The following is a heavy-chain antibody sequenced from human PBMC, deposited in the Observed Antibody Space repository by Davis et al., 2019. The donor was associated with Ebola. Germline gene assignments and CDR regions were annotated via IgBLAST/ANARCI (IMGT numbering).Heavy chain of an antibody. CDR1: GFTFSGSA. J-gene: IGHJ4*02. CDR3: AKDGLGDYGSMFGGGFDY. D-gene: IGHD3-10*02. CDR2: IRSKANSYAT. Sequence: GGSLRLSCAASGFTFSGSAMHWVRQASGKGLEWVGRIRSKANSYATAYAASVKGRFTISRDDSKNTLSLQLNSLRAEDTAVYYCAKDGLGDYGSMFGGGFDYWGQGTLVTVSS. V-gene: IGHV3-73*01.